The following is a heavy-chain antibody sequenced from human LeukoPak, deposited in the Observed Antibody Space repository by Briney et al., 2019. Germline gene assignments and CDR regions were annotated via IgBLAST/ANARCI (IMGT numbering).Heavy chain of an antibody. J-gene: IGHJ4*02. Sequence: GGSLRLSCAASGFTFSSYGMHWVRQAPGKGLEWVAVISYDGSNKYYADSVKGRFTISRDNSKNTLYLQMNSLRAEDTAVYYCAKDQQGSSGWYSRPQDFDYWGQGTLVTVSS. CDR2: ISYDGSNK. CDR3: AKDQQGSSGWYSRPQDFDY. V-gene: IGHV3-30*18. CDR1: GFTFSSYG. D-gene: IGHD6-19*01.